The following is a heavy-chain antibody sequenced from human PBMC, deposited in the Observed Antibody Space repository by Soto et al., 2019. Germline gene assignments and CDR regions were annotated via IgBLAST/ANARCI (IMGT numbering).Heavy chain of an antibody. V-gene: IGHV1-3*04. Sequence: ASVKVSCKASGYTFTNYAIHWVRQAPGQRPEWMGWINTGDGNTEYSQKFLGRVTITRDTSAMTAYMELTSLRSEDTAVYYCARVGRGATVTTSRYFQHWGQGTLVTVSS. CDR2: INTGDGNT. J-gene: IGHJ1*01. D-gene: IGHD4-17*01. CDR3: ARVGRGATVTTSRYFQH. CDR1: GYTFTNYA.